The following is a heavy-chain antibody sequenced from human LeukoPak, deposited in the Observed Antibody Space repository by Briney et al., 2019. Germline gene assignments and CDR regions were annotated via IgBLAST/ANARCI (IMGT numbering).Heavy chain of an antibody. D-gene: IGHD4-17*01. V-gene: IGHV4-4*07. J-gene: IGHJ4*02. CDR1: GGSISSYY. CDR3: ARTTVTTWRYYFNY. CDR2: IYTSGST. Sequence: SETLSLTCTVSGGSISSYYWSWIRQPAGKGLEWIGRIYTSGSTNYNPSLKSRVSISVDTSKNQFSLRLSSVTAADTAVYYCARTTVTTWRYYFNYWGQGTLVTVSS.